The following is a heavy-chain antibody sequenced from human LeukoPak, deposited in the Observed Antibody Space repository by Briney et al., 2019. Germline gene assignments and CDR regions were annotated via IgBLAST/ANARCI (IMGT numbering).Heavy chain of an antibody. Sequence: SVKVSCKASGFTFTSSAMQWVRQARGQRLEWIGWIVVGSGNTNYAQKFQERVTMTRDTSISTAYMELSRLRSDDTAVYYCARETSGYDAFDIWGQGTMVTVSS. CDR1: GFTFTSSA. J-gene: IGHJ3*02. V-gene: IGHV1-58*02. CDR3: ARETSGYDAFDI. D-gene: IGHD5-12*01. CDR2: IVVGSGNT.